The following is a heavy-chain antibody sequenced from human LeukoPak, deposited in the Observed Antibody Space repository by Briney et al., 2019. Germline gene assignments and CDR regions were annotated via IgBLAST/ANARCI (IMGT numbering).Heavy chain of an antibody. CDR1: IHPQYLC. CDR3: ATKQWLAPPPDS. J-gene: IGHJ4*02. D-gene: IGHD6-19*01. V-gene: IGHV3-74*03. CDR2: SNTYGTVT. Sequence: PGGSLRLSCGPWIHPQYLCHILCPPHSPGGGLEGVPRSNTYGTVTTYGDSVMGRLTFSRDNADNIMFLQMTSVRDEAKAVYYCATKQWLAPPPDSWGQGTPVTVSS.